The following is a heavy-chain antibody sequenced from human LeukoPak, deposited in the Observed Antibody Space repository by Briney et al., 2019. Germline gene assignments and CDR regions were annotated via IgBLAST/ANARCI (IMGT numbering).Heavy chain of an antibody. D-gene: IGHD6-6*01. Sequence: GGSLRLSCAASGFTFDDYGMSWVRQAPGKGLECVSGINWNGGSTGYADSVKGRFTISRDNAKNSLYLQMNSLRAEDTALYYCARDPVGYSSSSKWFDPWGQGTLVTVSS. V-gene: IGHV3-20*04. CDR1: GFTFDDYG. J-gene: IGHJ5*02. CDR3: ARDPVGYSSSSKWFDP. CDR2: INWNGGST.